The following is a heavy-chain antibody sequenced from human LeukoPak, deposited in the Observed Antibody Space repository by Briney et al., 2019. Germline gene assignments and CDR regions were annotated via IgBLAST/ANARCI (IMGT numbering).Heavy chain of an antibody. J-gene: IGHJ4*02. D-gene: IGHD3-10*01. Sequence: ASVKVSCKASGYTFTSYDINWVRQATGQGLEWMGWMNPNSGNTGYAQKFQGRVTMTRNTSISTAYMELSSLRSEDTAVYYCARSKGARFRELLNYWGQGTLVTVPS. V-gene: IGHV1-8*01. CDR2: MNPNSGNT. CDR1: GYTFTSYD. CDR3: ARSKGARFRELLNY.